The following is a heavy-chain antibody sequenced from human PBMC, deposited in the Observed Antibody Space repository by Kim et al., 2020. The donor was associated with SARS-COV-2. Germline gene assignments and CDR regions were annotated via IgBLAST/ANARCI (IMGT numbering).Heavy chain of an antibody. J-gene: IGHJ3*02. CDR2: IYSGGST. Sequence: GGSLRLSCAASGFTVSSNYMSWVRQAPGKGLEWVSVIYSGGSTYYADSVKGRFTISRDNSKNTLYLQMNSLRAEDTAVYYCARVGTMMWIDYYDSSGYPYGDAFDIWGQGTMVTVSS. V-gene: IGHV3-53*01. CDR1: GFTVSSNY. D-gene: IGHD3-22*01. CDR3: ARVGTMMWIDYYDSSGYPYGDAFDI.